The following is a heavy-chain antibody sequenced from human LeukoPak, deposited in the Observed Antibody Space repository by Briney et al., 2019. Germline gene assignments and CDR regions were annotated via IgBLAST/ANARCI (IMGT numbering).Heavy chain of an antibody. CDR1: SGSISTSNYY. Sequence: SETLSLTCTVSSGSISTSNYYWGWVRQPPGKALEWIGNILYTGSTYYSPSLKSRVTISVDTSKNQFSLKLSSVTAADTAVYYCARAHYVWGSYRLFGKQLDYWGQGTLVTVSS. CDR2: ILYTGST. CDR3: ARAHYVWGSYRLFGKQLDY. J-gene: IGHJ4*02. V-gene: IGHV4-39*07. D-gene: IGHD3-16*02.